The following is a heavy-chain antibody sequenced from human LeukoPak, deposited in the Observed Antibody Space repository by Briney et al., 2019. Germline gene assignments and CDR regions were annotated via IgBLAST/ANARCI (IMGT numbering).Heavy chain of an antibody. J-gene: IGHJ4*02. CDR1: GFTVSSNY. D-gene: IGHD6-19*01. V-gene: IGHV3-20*04. CDR2: LNWNGGIT. Sequence: GGSLRLSCAASGFTVSSNYMSWVRQAPGKALEWVSGLNWNGGITAYADSVKGRFTISRDNAKNSLYLQMDSLRAEDTALYYCARGSGWPHYFEYWGQGTLVTVSS. CDR3: ARGSGWPHYFEY.